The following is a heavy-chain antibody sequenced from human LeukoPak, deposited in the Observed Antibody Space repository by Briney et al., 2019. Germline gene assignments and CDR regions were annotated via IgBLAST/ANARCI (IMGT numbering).Heavy chain of an antibody. CDR3: ARKFRYYDSSGYYVDY. CDR1: GGSISSGDYY. J-gene: IGHJ4*02. CDR2: IYYSGST. Sequence: SETLSLTCTVSGGSISSGDYYWSWIRQPPGKGLEWIGYIYYSGSTYYNPSLKSRVTISVDTSKNQFSLKLSSVTAADTAVYYCARKFRYYDSSGYYVDYWGQGTLVTVSS. V-gene: IGHV4-30-4*01. D-gene: IGHD3-22*01.